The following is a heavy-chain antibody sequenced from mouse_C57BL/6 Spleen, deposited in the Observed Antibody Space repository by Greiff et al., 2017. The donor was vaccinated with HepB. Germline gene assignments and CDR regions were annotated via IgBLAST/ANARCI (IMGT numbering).Heavy chain of an antibody. V-gene: IGHV1-50*01. CDR1: GYTFTSYW. Sequence: QVQLQQPGAELVKPGASVKLSCKASGYTFTSYWMQWVKQRPGQGLEWIGEIDPSDSYTNYNQKFKGKATLTVDTSSSTAYMQLSSLTSEDSAVYYCARSTAQARFAYWGQGTLVTVSA. J-gene: IGHJ3*01. CDR3: ARSTAQARFAY. D-gene: IGHD3-2*02. CDR2: IDPSDSYT.